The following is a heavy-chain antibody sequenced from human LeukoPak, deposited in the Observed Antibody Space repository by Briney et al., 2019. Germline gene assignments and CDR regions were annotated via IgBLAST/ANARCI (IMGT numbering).Heavy chain of an antibody. Sequence: SETPSLTCTVYGGSFSGYYWSWIRQPPGKGLEWIGEINHSGSTNYNPSLKSRVTISVDTSKNQFSLKLSSVTAADTAVYYCARGRRGAFDIWGQGTMVTVSS. CDR1: GGSFSGYY. D-gene: IGHD3-10*01. V-gene: IGHV4-34*01. J-gene: IGHJ3*02. CDR3: ARGRRGAFDI. CDR2: INHSGST.